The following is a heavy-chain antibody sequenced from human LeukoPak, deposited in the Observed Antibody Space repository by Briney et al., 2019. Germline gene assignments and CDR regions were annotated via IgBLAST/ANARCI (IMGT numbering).Heavy chain of an antibody. CDR1: GDSISSYY. CDR3: ARGTGTAVY. Sequence: SETLSLTCTVSGDSISSYYWSWIRQPPGRGLEWIGHIYYSGSTNYNPSLKSRVTISVDTSKNQFSLKLSSVTAADTAVYYCARGTGTAVYWGQGTLVTVSS. CDR2: IYYSGST. V-gene: IGHV4-59*01. D-gene: IGHD6-19*01. J-gene: IGHJ4*02.